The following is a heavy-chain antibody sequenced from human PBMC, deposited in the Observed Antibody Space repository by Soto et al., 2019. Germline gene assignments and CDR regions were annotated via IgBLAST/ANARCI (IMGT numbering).Heavy chain of an antibody. CDR3: ARDRPGYCSSTSCYLYYYMDG. CDR2: INAGNGNT. V-gene: IGHV1-3*01. Sequence: ASVKVSCKASGYTFTSYAMHWVRQAPGQRLEWMGWINAGNGNTKYSQKFQGRVTITRDTSASTAYMELSSLRSEDTAVYYCARDRPGYCSSTSCYLYYYMDGWGKGTTVTVSS. CDR1: GYTFTSYA. D-gene: IGHD2-2*01. J-gene: IGHJ6*03.